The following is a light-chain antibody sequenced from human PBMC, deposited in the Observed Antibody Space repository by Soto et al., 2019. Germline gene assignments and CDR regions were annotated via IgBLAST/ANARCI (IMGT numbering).Light chain of an antibody. CDR3: AAWDDSLNGWV. Sequence: QSVLTQPPSASGTPGQRVTISCSGSSSNIGSNTVNWYQQLPGTAPKLLIYSNNQRPSGVPDRFSGSKSGTSASLAISGFKFGEEADYYCAAWDDSLNGWVFGGGTRVTVL. CDR2: SNN. V-gene: IGLV1-44*01. CDR1: SSNIGSNT. J-gene: IGLJ3*02.